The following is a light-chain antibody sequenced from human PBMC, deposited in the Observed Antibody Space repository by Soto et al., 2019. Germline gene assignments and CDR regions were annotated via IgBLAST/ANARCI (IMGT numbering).Light chain of an antibody. J-gene: IGLJ2*01. V-gene: IGLV2-14*03. CDR3: SSYTRSQTVV. CDR2: DVS. CDR1: NNDVGAYNY. Sequence: QSALTQPGSVSGSPGQSITISCTGTNNDVGAYNYVSWYQQHPGKAPKTMIYDVSNRPSGVSNRFSGSKSGNTASLTISGPQADDEADYYCSSYTRSQTVVFGGGTKLTVL.